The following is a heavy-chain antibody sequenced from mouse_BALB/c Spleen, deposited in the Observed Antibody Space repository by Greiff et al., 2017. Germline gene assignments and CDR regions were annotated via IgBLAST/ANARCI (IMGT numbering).Heavy chain of an antibody. V-gene: IGHV5-9-4*01. J-gene: IGHJ3*01. CDR1: GFTFSSYA. Sequence: EVQLVESGGGLVKPGGSLKLSCAASGFTFSSYAMSWVRQSPEKRLEWVAEISSGGSYTYYPDTVTGRFTISRDNAKNTLYLEMSSLRSEDTAMYYCARDGNLGFAYWGQGTLVTVSA. D-gene: IGHD2-1*01. CDR2: ISSGGSYT. CDR3: ARDGNLGFAY.